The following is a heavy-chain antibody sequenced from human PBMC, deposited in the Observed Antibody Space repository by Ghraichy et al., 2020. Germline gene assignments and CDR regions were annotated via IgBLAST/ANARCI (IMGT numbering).Heavy chain of an antibody. D-gene: IGHD4-17*01. CDR2: VYSSGST. CDR3: ARGRGEDYVYYLDI. CDR1: NGSITNYY. V-gene: IGHV4-59*01. J-gene: IGHJ4*01. Sequence: SETLSLTCVVSNGSITNYYWSWIRQSPGRGLEWIGYVYSSGSTDYSPSFESRVNISLDTAKKQFFLHLSSVTDADTAVYYCARGRGEDYVYYLDIWGQEPRSPSPQ.